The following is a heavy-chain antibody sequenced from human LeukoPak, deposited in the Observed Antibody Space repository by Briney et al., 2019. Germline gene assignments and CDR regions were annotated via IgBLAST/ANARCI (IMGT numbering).Heavy chain of an antibody. CDR2: IYTSDDI. J-gene: IGHJ4*02. V-gene: IGHV4-4*07. CDR1: GGSITGYY. Sequence: SETLSLTCTVSGGSITGYYWSWIRRPAGKGLEWIARIYTSDDINYNPSLKSRVTLSVDTSKNQFSLNLKPVTAADMAVYYCARETVGYCSGGPCPYYFDSWGQGTLVTVSS. D-gene: IGHD2-15*01. CDR3: ARETVGYCSGGPCPYYFDS.